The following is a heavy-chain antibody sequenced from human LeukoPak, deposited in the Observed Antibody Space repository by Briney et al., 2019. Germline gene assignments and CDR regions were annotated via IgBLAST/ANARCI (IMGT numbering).Heavy chain of an antibody. V-gene: IGHV1-18*01. CDR2: ISAYNGNT. CDR3: ARDIVVVPAASSYYYGMDV. D-gene: IGHD2-2*01. J-gene: IGHJ6*02. Sequence: GASVNVSCKASGYTFTSYGISWVRRAPGQGLEWMGWISAYNGNTNYAQKLQGRVTMTTDTSTSTAYMELRSLRSDDTAVYYCARDIVVVPAASSYYYGMDVWGQGTTVTVSS. CDR1: GYTFTSYG.